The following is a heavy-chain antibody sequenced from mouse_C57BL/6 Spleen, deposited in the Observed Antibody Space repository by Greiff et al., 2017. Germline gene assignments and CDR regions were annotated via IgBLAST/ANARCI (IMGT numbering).Heavy chain of an antibody. CDR1: GYTFTSYW. V-gene: IGHV1-61*01. CDR2: IYPSDSET. D-gene: IGHD2-1*01. J-gene: IGHJ3*01. CDR3: ARSGNYVFAY. Sequence: VQLQQPGAELVRPGSSVKLSCKASGYTFTSYWMDWVKQRPGQGLEWIGNIYPSDSETHYNQKFKDKATLTVDKSSSTAYMQLSSLTSEDSAVYYCARSGNYVFAYWGQGTLVTVSA.